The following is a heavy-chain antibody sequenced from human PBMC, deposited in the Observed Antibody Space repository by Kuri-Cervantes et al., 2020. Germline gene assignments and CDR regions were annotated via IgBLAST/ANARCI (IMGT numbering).Heavy chain of an antibody. CDR3: AKDYGIVGATQGGY. V-gene: IGHV3-48*01. D-gene: IGHD1-26*01. Sequence: GESLKISCAASGFTFSSYSMNWVRQAPGKGLEWVSYISSSSSTIYYADSVKGRFTISRDNSKNTLYLQMNSLRAEDTAVYYCAKDYGIVGATQGGYWGQGTLVTVSS. CDR1: GFTFSSYS. J-gene: IGHJ4*02. CDR2: ISSSSSTI.